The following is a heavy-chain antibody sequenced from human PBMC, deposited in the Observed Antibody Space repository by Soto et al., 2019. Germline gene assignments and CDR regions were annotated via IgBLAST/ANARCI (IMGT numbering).Heavy chain of an antibody. V-gene: IGHV3-23*01. D-gene: IGHD3-3*01. Sequence: PGGSLRLSCAASGFTFSSYAMSWVRQAPGKGLEWVSDISGDSGTTYYADSVKGRFTISRDNARNSVYLQMNSLRDEDTAVYYCARIKLVEWFFINVDVYDLDVWGQGTPVTVSS. CDR1: GFTFSSYA. CDR2: ISGDSGTT. CDR3: ARIKLVEWFFINVDVYDLDV. J-gene: IGHJ6*02.